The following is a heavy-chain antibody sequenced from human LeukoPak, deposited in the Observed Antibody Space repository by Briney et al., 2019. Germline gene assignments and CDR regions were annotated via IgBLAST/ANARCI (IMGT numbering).Heavy chain of an antibody. Sequence: PSETLSLTCTVSGGSISSSSYYWGWIRQPPGKGLEWIGSIYYSGSTYYNPSLKSRVTISVDTSKNQFSLKLSSVTAADTAVYYCARGGGAAYGDCEKPLDYWGQGTLVTVSS. V-gene: IGHV4-39*07. CDR3: ARGGGAAYGDCEKPLDY. J-gene: IGHJ4*02. D-gene: IGHD4-17*01. CDR2: IYYSGST. CDR1: GGSISSSSYY.